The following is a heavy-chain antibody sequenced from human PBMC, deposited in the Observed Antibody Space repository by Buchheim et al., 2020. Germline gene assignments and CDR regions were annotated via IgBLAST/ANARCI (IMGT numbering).Heavy chain of an antibody. J-gene: IGHJ5*02. D-gene: IGHD5-18*01. V-gene: IGHV4-39*07. CDR3: ASIGAYIYGSNWGFLDP. CDR2: VYYSATT. CDR1: GGSISSNTYH. Sequence: QLQLQESGPGLVKPSETLSLTCTVSGGSISSNTYHWGWIRRPPGKGLEWIGSVYYSATTYYSTSLKSRVTISVDSPKNQFSLKLTSVTAADTAVYYCASIGAYIYGSNWGFLDPWGPGAL.